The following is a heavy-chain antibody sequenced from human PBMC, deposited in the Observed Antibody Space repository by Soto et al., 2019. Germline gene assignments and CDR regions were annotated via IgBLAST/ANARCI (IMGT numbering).Heavy chain of an antibody. CDR1: GAYMRGFY. J-gene: IGHJ4*02. D-gene: IGHD1-7*01. Sequence: QVQLQESGPGLVKPSDTLSLTCTVSGAYMRGFYWHWIRQPPGQGLEWIGYIYYSGSSSYNPSLKSRVTISLVTSKSQFSLELSSVTAADTAFYYCARDNGNYDFDFWGQGTLVTVSS. CDR2: IYYSGSS. V-gene: IGHV4-59*01. CDR3: ARDNGNYDFDF.